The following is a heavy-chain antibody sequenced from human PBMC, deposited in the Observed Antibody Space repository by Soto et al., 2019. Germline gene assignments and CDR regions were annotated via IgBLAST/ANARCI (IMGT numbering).Heavy chain of an antibody. CDR3: AREKYGDYVLDTNVYYYYGMDV. D-gene: IGHD4-17*01. J-gene: IGHJ6*02. V-gene: IGHV3-7*01. CDR1: GFTFSSYW. CDR2: IKQDGSDK. Sequence: TGGSLRLSCAASGFTFSSYWMSWVRQAPGKGLEWVANIKQDGSDKYYVDSVKGRFTISRDNAKNSLYLQMNSLRAEDTAVYYCAREKYGDYVLDTNVYYYYGMDVWGQGTTVTVSS.